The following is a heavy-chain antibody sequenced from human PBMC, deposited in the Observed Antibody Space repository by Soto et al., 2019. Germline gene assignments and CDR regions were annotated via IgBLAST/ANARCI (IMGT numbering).Heavy chain of an antibody. CDR3: ARSMTTVTTNDY. CDR1: GGSISSGGYS. Sequence: QLRLQESGSGLVKPSQTLSLTCAVSGGSISSGGYSWSWIRQPPGKGLEWIGYIYHSGSTYYNPSLKSRVTISVDRSKYQFSLKLSSVTAADTAVYYCARSMTTVTTNDYWGQGSLVTVSS. J-gene: IGHJ4*02. D-gene: IGHD4-17*01. V-gene: IGHV4-30-2*01. CDR2: IYHSGST.